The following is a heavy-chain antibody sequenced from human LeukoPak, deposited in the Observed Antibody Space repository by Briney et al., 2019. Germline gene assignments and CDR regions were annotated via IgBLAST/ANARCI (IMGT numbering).Heavy chain of an antibody. J-gene: IGHJ4*02. V-gene: IGHV1-69*05. CDR3: AMWQQWLITGCY. D-gene: IGHD6-19*01. CDR1: GGTFSSYA. CDR2: IIPIFGTA. Sequence: SSVKVSCKASGGTFSSYAISWVRQAPGQGLEWMGGIIPIFGTANYAQKFQGRVTITTDESTSTAYMELSSLRSEDTAVYYCAMWQQWLITGCYWGQGTLVTVSS.